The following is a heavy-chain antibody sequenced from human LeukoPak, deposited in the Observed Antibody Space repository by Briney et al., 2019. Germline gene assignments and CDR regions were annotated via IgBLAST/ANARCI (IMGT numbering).Heavy chain of an antibody. CDR1: GYTFTSYG. V-gene: IGHV1-18*01. J-gene: IGHJ5*02. Sequence: ASVKVSCKASGYTFTSYGISWVRQAPGQGLEWMGWISAYNGNTSYAQKLQGRVTMTTDTSTSTAYMELRSLRSDDTAVYYCARALFYYGSGRSWFDPWGQGTLVTVSS. CDR3: ARALFYYGSGRSWFDP. CDR2: ISAYNGNT. D-gene: IGHD3-10*01.